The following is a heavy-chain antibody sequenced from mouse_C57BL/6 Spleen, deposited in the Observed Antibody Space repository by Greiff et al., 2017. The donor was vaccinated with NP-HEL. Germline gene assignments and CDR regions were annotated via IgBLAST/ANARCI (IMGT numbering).Heavy chain of an antibody. CDR2: INPSSGYT. V-gene: IGHV1-7*01. CDR3: ATYYSNSWYFDV. J-gene: IGHJ1*03. Sequence: VQLKESGAELAKPGASVKLSCKASGYTFTSYWMHWVKQRPGQGLEWIGYINPSSGYTKYNQKFKDKATLTADKSSSTAYMQLSSLTYEDSAVYYCATYYSNSWYFDVWGTGTTVTVSS. CDR1: GYTFTSYW. D-gene: IGHD2-5*01.